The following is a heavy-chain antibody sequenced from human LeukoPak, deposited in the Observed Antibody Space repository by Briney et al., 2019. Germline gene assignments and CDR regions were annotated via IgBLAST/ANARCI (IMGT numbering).Heavy chain of an antibody. V-gene: IGHV3-7*01. Sequence: PGGSLRLSCAASGFTFSSYWMSWVRQAPGKGLEWVANIKQDGSEKYYVDSVKGRFTISRDNAKNSLYLQMNSLRAEDTAVYYCARDPVLRSSGAFDIWGQGTMVTVSS. CDR3: ARDPVLRSSGAFDI. D-gene: IGHD6-6*01. J-gene: IGHJ3*02. CDR2: IKQDGSEK. CDR1: GFTFSSYW.